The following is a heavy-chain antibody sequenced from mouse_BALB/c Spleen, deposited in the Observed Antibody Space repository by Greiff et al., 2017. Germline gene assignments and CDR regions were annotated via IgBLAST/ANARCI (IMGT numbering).Heavy chain of an antibody. CDR1: GYSITSGYY. CDR2: ISYDGSN. CDR3: ARELRVGAMDY. V-gene: IGHV3-6*02. D-gene: IGHD1-1*01. J-gene: IGHJ4*01. Sequence: EVQLQQSGPGLVKPSQSLSLTCSVTGYSITSGYYWNWIRQFPGNKLEWMGYISYDGSNNYNPSLKNRISITRDTSKNQFFLKLNSVTTEDTATYYCARELRVGAMDYWGQGTSVTVSS.